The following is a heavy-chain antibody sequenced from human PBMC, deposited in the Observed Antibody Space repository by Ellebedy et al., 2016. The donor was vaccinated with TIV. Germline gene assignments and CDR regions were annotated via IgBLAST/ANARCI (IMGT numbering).Heavy chain of an antibody. D-gene: IGHD5-24*01. CDR3: VKGGYSYDS. CDR2: IKEDGSAK. J-gene: IGHJ4*02. CDR1: GFTFSFYW. Sequence: GESLKISCAGSGFTFSFYWMSWVRQAPGEGLEWVAKIKEDGSAKLYVDSVKGRFTISRDNANNALYLQMNSLRGEDTAVYYCVKGGYSYDSWGQGTLVTVSS. V-gene: IGHV3-7*03.